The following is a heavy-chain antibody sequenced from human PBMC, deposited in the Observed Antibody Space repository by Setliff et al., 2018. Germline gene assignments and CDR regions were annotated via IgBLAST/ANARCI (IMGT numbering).Heavy chain of an antibody. V-gene: IGHV4-59*02. J-gene: IGHJ4*02. Sequence: SETLSLTCTVSGGSVKSHYWSWIRQTPEKGLEWIGFVFYGGDTRYNPSLKSRVTMSVDTSMNQFSLNLNSVTAADTAVYYCARDRTYYASGTYTRWFDYWGQGSLVTVSS. CDR2: VFYGGDT. CDR1: GGSVKSHY. D-gene: IGHD3-10*01. CDR3: ARDRTYYASGTYTRWFDY.